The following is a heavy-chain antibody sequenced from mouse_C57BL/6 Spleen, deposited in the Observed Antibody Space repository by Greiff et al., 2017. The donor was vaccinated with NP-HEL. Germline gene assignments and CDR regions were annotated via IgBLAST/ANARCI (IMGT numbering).Heavy chain of an antibody. V-gene: IGHV3-6*01. CDR1: GYSITSGYY. Sequence: VQLKESGPGLVKPSQSLSLTCSVTGYSITSGYYWNWIRQFPGNKLEWMGYISYDGSNNYNPSLKNRISITRDTSKNQFFLKLNSVTTEDTATYYCATGDGSYWYFDVWGTGTTVTVSS. CDR3: ATGDGSYWYFDV. J-gene: IGHJ1*03. CDR2: ISYDGSN. D-gene: IGHD2-3*01.